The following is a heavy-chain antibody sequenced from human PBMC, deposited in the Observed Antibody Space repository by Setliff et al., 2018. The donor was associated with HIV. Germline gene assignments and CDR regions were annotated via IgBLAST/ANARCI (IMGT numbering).Heavy chain of an antibody. J-gene: IGHJ5*02. D-gene: IGHD2-2*01. CDR3: ASHPGSSIEKPYFDT. CDR1: GGIFSTYA. Sequence: GASVKVSCKASGGIFSTYAISWVRQAPGQGLEWMGGIVPILGITNYAQKFQGRVTITADKSTSTTYMDLSSLRSEDTAVYYCASHPGSSIEKPYFDTWGQGTLVTVSS. V-gene: IGHV1-69*10. CDR2: IVPILGIT.